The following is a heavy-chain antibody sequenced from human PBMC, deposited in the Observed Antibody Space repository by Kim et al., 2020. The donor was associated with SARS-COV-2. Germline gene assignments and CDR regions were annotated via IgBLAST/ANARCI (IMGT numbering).Heavy chain of an antibody. J-gene: IGHJ4*02. CDR1: GFTFSSYA. Sequence: GGSLRLSCSASGFTFSSYAMHWVRQAPGKGLEYVSAISSNGGSTYYADSVKGRFTISRDNSKNTLYLQMSSLRAEDTAVYYCVRTQGAGRNSGWYGYWGQGTLVTVSS. CDR2: ISSNGGST. D-gene: IGHD6-19*01. V-gene: IGHV3-64D*06. CDR3: VRTQGAGRNSGWYGY.